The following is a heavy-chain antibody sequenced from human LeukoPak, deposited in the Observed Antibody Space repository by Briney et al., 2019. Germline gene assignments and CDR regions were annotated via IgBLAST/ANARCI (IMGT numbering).Heavy chain of an antibody. CDR3: ARDLGRLRPYYFDY. Sequence: GGPLTLSCAPCIFPFSRYNINWARHAPGKALECVSSISGSSSYIYYADSVKGRFTISRDNAKNSLYLQMNSLRAEDTAVYYCARDLGRLRPYYFDYWGQGTLVTVSS. D-gene: IGHD5-12*01. CDR1: IFPFSRYN. CDR2: ISGSSSYI. J-gene: IGHJ4*02. V-gene: IGHV3-21*01.